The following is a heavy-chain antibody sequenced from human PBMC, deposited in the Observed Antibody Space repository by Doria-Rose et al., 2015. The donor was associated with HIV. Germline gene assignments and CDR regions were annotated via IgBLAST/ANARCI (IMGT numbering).Heavy chain of an antibody. V-gene: IGHV2-26*01. Sequence: ESGPVLVKPTETLTLTCTVSGVSLSSPGMGVSWIRQSPRKALEWPANIFSDDERSYKTSLKSRLTISRGTSKSQVVLTMTDMDPVDTATYYCARIKSSRWYHKYYFDFWGQGTLVIVSA. D-gene: IGHD6-13*01. CDR3: ARIKSSRWYHKYYFDF. CDR2: IFSDDER. J-gene: IGHJ4*02. CDR1: GVSLSSPGMG.